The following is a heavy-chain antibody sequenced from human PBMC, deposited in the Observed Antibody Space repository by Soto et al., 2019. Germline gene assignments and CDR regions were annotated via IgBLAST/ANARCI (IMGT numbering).Heavy chain of an antibody. Sequence: ASVKVSCKAYGATFSSYAISWVRQARGQGREWMGGIIPIFGTANYAQKFQGRVTITADESTSTAYMELSSLRSEDTAVYYCARGGYCSGGSCYRNWFDPWGQGTLVTVSS. J-gene: IGHJ5*02. CDR1: GATFSSYA. CDR2: IIPIFGTA. D-gene: IGHD2-15*01. CDR3: ARGGYCSGGSCYRNWFDP. V-gene: IGHV1-69*13.